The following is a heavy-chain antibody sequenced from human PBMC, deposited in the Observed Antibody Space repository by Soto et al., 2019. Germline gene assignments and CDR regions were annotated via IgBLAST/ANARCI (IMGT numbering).Heavy chain of an antibody. CDR2: MYWNDDK. Sequence: QITLKESGPTLVKPTQTLTLTCTFSGFSLSTNGVGVGWIRQPPGKALEWLALMYWNDDKRYSPSLKSRLTITKDTSKNQVVLTMTNMDPVDTATYYCAHNIGPSTVTLYQFDYWGQGTLVTVSS. CDR3: AHNIGPSTVTLYQFDY. D-gene: IGHD4-17*01. CDR1: GFSLSTNGVG. V-gene: IGHV2-5*01. J-gene: IGHJ4*02.